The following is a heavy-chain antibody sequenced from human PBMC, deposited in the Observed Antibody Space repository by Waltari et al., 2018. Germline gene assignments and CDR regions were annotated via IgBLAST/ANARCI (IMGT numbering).Heavy chain of an antibody. CDR2: IQFDGSRK. D-gene: IGHD5-18*01. V-gene: IGHV3-30*02. J-gene: IGHJ4*02. Sequence: QVQLVESGGAVVQPGGSLRLSCVASGFTFSNYGMHWVRRAPGKGLEWVTFIQFDGSRKYYVDSVTGRFTISRDNSKSTLYLQMDSLRVDDMAVYYCAKDFPGYKWGQGTLVTVSS. CDR3: AKDFPGYK. CDR1: GFTFSNYG.